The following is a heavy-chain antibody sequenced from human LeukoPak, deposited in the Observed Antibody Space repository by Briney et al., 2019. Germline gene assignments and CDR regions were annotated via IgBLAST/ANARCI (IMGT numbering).Heavy chain of an antibody. CDR2: IYYSGST. CDR1: GGSISSSSYY. J-gene: IGHJ4*02. V-gene: IGHV4-39*01. D-gene: IGHD1-1*01. CDR3: GRLEYPTNFDY. Sequence: SETLSLTCTVSGGSISSSSYYWGWIRQPPGKGLEWIGSIYYSGSTYYNPSLKSRVTISVDTSKNQFSLKLSSVTAADTAVYYCGRLEYPTNFDYWGQGTLVTVSS.